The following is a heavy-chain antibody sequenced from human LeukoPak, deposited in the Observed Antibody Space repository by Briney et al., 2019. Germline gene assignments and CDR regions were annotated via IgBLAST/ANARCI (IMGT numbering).Heavy chain of an antibody. CDR2: INHSGST. V-gene: IGHV4-34*01. CDR1: GGSFSGYY. Sequence: PSETLSLTCAAYGGSFSGYYWSWIRQPPGKGLEWIGEINHSGSTNYNPSLKSRVTISVDTSKNQFSLKLSSVTAADTAGYYCARVGRKRITIFGVVRAPFDDWGQGTLVTVSS. J-gene: IGHJ4*02. CDR3: ARVGRKRITIFGVVRAPFDD. D-gene: IGHD3-3*01.